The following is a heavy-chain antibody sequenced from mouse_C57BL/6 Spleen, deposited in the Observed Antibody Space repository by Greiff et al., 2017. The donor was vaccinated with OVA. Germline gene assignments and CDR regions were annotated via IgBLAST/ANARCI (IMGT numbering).Heavy chain of an antibody. CDR3: AGGLRRGDY. Sequence: VQLQQPGAELVKPGASVKLSCKASGYTFTSYWMQWVKQRPGQGLEWIGEIDPSDSYTNYNQKFKGKATLTVDTSSSTAYMQLSSLTSEDSAVYYCAGGLRRGDYWGQGTTLTVSS. J-gene: IGHJ2*01. D-gene: IGHD2-4*01. CDR2: IDPSDSYT. V-gene: IGHV1-50*01. CDR1: GYTFTSYW.